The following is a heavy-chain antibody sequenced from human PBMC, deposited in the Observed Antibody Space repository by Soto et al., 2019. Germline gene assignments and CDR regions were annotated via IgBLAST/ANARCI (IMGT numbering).Heavy chain of an antibody. CDR1: GFTFSSYA. D-gene: IGHD6-6*01. CDR2: ISGSGGST. CDR3: AKDFLGYSSSSYFDY. V-gene: IGHV3-23*01. Sequence: GGSLRLSCAASGFTFSSYAMSWVRQAPGKGLEWVSAISGSGGSTYYADSVKGRFTISRDNSKDTLYLQMNSLRAEDTAVYYCAKDFLGYSSSSYFDYWGQGTLVTVSS. J-gene: IGHJ4*02.